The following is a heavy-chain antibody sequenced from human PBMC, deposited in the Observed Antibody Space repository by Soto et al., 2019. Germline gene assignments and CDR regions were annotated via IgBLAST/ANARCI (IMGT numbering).Heavy chain of an antibody. Sequence: QVQLVESGGGVVQPGRSLRLSCAASGFTFSSYAMHWVRQAPGKGLEWVAVISYDGSNKYYADSVKGRFTISRDNSKNTLYLQMNSLRAEDTAVYYCARGPSKGDLRSSWFDPWGQGTLVTVSS. CDR2: ISYDGSNK. V-gene: IGHV3-30-3*01. CDR3: ARGPSKGDLRSSWFDP. D-gene: IGHD2-21*02. CDR1: GFTFSSYA. J-gene: IGHJ5*02.